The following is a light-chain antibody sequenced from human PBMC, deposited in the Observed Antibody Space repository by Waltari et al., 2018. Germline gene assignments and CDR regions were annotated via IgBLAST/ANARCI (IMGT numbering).Light chain of an antibody. CDR3: QSYDSSLSGYV. V-gene: IGLV1-40*01. Sequence: QSVLTQPPSVSGAPGQRVTISCTGISSNIGAGYDVHWYQQLPGTAPKLLIYGNSTRPSGVPDRFSGSKSGTSASLAITGLQAEDEADYYCQSYDSSLSGYVFGTGTKVTVL. CDR2: GNS. CDR1: SSNIGAGYD. J-gene: IGLJ1*01.